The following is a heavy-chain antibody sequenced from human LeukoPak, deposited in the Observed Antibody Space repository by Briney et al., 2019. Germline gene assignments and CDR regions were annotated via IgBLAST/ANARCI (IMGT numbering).Heavy chain of an antibody. CDR2: ISSSGSTI. CDR1: GFTFSDYY. Sequence: PGGSLRLSCAASGFTFSDYYMSWIRQAPGKGLEWVSYISSSGSTIYYADSVKGRFTISRDNAKNSLYLQTNSLRAEDTAVYYCARDASRGSGYYYVDYWGQGTLVTVSS. J-gene: IGHJ4*02. D-gene: IGHD3-22*01. CDR3: ARDASRGSGYYYVDY. V-gene: IGHV3-11*04.